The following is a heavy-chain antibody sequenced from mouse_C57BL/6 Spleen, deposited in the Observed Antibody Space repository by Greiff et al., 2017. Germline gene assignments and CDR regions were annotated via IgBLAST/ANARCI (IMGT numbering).Heavy chain of an antibody. J-gene: IGHJ2*01. V-gene: IGHV1-69*01. D-gene: IGHD1-1*01. CDR2: IDPSDSYT. Sequence: VPLQQPGAELVMPGASVKLSCKASGYTFTSYWMHWVKQRPGQGLEWIGEIDPSDSYTTYNQKSKGKSTLTVDKSSSTAYMQLSSLTSEDSAVYYCARSQYYGSPYCDYWGQGTTLTVSS. CDR1: GYTFTSYW. CDR3: ARSQYYGSPYCDY.